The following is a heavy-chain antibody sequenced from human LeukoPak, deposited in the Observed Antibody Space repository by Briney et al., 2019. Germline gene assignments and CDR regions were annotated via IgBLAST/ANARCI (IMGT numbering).Heavy chain of an antibody. CDR3: ARGVPAAILQGFWGYYYYGMDV. D-gene: IGHD2-2*02. Sequence: ASVKVSCKASGYTFTSYYMHWVRQAPGQGLEWMGWISAYNGNTNYAQKLQGRVTMTTDTSTSTAYMELRSLRSDDTAVYYCARGVPAAILQGFWGYYYYGMDVWGQGTTVTVSS. J-gene: IGHJ6*02. CDR1: GYTFTSYY. CDR2: ISAYNGNT. V-gene: IGHV1-18*04.